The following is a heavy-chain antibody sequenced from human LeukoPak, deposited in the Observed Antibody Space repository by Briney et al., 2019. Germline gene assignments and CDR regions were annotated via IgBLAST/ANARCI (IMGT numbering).Heavy chain of an antibody. Sequence: SEPLSLTCSVSGGSISSYYWSWIRQPPGKGLECIGYIYYSGSTNYNPSLKSRVTISVDTSKNQFSLKLSSVTAADTAVYYCARVYSSGWEGYYFDYWGQGTLVTVSS. D-gene: IGHD6-19*01. CDR3: ARVYSSGWEGYYFDY. V-gene: IGHV4-59*01. CDR2: IYYSGST. CDR1: GGSISSYY. J-gene: IGHJ4*02.